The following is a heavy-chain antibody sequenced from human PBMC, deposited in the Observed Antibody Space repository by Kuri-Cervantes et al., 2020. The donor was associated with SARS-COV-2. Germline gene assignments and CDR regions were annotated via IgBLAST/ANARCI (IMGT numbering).Heavy chain of an antibody. CDR1: GGSFSGYY. D-gene: IGHD3-10*01. CDR2: INHSGST. J-gene: IGHJ3*02. V-gene: IGHV4-34*01. Sequence: SQTLSLTCAVYGGSFSGYYWSWIRQPPGKGLEWIGEINHSGSTNYNPSLKSRVTISVDTSKNQFSLKLSSVTAADTAVYYCARQSGWDAFDIWGQGTMVTVSS. CDR3: ARQSGWDAFDI.